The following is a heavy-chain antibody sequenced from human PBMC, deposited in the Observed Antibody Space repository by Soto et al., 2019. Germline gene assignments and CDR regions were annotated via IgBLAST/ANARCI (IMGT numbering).Heavy chain of an antibody. J-gene: IGHJ4*02. D-gene: IGHD5-18*01. CDR3: ARGGYSYGLDY. Sequence: PSETLSLTCTVSGGSISSGGYYWSWIRQHPGKGLEWIGYIYYSGSTYYNPSLKSRVTISVDTSKNQFSLKLSSVTAADTAVYYCARGGYSYGLDYWGQGTLVTVSS. CDR2: IYYSGST. CDR1: GGSISSGGYY. V-gene: IGHV4-31*03.